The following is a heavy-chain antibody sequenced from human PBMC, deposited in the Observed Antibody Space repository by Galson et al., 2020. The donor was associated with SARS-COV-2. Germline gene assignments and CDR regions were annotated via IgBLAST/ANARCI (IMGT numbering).Heavy chain of an antibody. Sequence: GESLRLSCIASGFTFSSYEMNWVRQAPGKGLEWVSYIGSGGDTTYYADSVKGRFTISRDNAKNLLFLQLNSLRAEYTAVYYCAIWSQLIEAWCQGTRVSVSS. CDR2: IGSGGDTT. CDR1: GFTFSSYE. D-gene: IGHD3-10*01. V-gene: IGHV3-48*03. CDR3: AIWSQLIEA. J-gene: IGHJ5*02.